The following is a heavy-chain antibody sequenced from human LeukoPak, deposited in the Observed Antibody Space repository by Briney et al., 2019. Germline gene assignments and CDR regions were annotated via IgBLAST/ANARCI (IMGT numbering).Heavy chain of an antibody. CDR2: INHSGST. D-gene: IGHD3-10*01. V-gene: IGHV4-34*01. Sequence: SETLPLTCAVYGGSFSGYYWSWIRQPPGKGLEWIGEINHSGSTNYKPSLKSRVTISVDTSKNQFSLKLSSVTAADTAVYYCARGLRITMVQLRRRRGYYFDYWGQGTLVTVSS. J-gene: IGHJ4*02. CDR3: ARGLRITMVQLRRRRGYYFDY. CDR1: GGSFSGYY.